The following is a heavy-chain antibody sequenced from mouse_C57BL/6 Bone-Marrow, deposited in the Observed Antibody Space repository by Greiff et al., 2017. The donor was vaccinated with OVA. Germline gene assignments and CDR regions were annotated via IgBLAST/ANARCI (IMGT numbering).Heavy chain of an antibody. CDR2: IDPADGNT. D-gene: IGHD1-1*01. Sequence: VQLQQPVAELVRPGASVKLSCTASGFTFKNTCMHWVKQRPEQGLEWIGRIDPADGNTKYAPKLPGKATITADTSSNTAYLQLSSLTSEDTAIDYWAPHYDGSSPFAYWGQGTLVTVSA. V-gene: IGHV14-3*01. CDR3: APHYDGSSPFAY. J-gene: IGHJ3*01. CDR1: GFTFKNTC.